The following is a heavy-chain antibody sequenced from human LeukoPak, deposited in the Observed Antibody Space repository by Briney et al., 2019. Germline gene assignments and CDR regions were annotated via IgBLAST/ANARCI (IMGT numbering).Heavy chain of an antibody. CDR1: GFTFRSVW. CDR2: IKRQSDGGTT. Sequence: GGSLRLSCAASGFTFRSVWMSWVRQPLGKGLEWVGRIKRQSDGGTTDYAAPVKGRFTISRDDSKNTLYLQMNSLKTEDTAVYYCTPGMGDYWGQGTLVTVSS. V-gene: IGHV3-15*01. J-gene: IGHJ4*02. D-gene: IGHD3-16*01. CDR3: TPGMGDY.